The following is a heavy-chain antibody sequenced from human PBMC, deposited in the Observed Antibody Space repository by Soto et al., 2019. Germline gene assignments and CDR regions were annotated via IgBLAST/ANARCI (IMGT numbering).Heavy chain of an antibody. CDR1: GGTFSSYA. Sequence: SVKVSCKASGGTFSSYAISWVRQAPGQGLEWMGGIIPIFGTANYAQKFQGRVTITADKSTSTAYMELSSLRSEDTAVYYCARDPAYYYDSSDPVWGQGTLVTVSS. D-gene: IGHD3-22*01. V-gene: IGHV1-69*06. J-gene: IGHJ4*02. CDR3: ARDPAYYYDSSDPV. CDR2: IIPIFGTA.